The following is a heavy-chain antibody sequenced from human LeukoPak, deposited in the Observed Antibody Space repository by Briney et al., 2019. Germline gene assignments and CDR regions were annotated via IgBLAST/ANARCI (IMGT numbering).Heavy chain of an antibody. CDR2: IYPGDSDT. CDR1: GYSFTSYW. J-gene: IGHJ3*02. V-gene: IGHV5-51*01. CDR3: AAIRGIAVAGSLSDAFDI. Sequence: SGESLKISCKGSGYSFTSYWIGWVRQMPGKGLEWMGIIYPGDSDTRYSPSFQGQVTISADKSISTAYLQWSSLKASDTAMYYCAAIRGIAVAGSLSDAFDIWGQGTMVTVSS. D-gene: IGHD6-19*01.